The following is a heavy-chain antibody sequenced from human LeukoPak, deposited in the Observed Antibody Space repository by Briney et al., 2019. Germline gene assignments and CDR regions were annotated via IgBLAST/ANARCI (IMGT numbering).Heavy chain of an antibody. CDR2: ISGSGGST. D-gene: IGHD3-10*01. CDR3: ARGGSFFVFGGRAHFDY. CDR1: GFTFSSYG. Sequence: GGSLRLSCAASGFTFSSYGMSWVRQAPGKGLEWASAISGSGGSTYYADSVKGRFTISRDNSKNTLYLQMNSLRAEDTAVYYCARGGSFFVFGGRAHFDYWGQGTLVTVSS. J-gene: IGHJ4*02. V-gene: IGHV3-23*01.